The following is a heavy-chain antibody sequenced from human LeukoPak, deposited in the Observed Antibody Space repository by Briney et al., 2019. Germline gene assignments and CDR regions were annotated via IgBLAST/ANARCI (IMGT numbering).Heavy chain of an antibody. CDR3: ARHGSDFWSGYVGWFDP. CDR2: IYYSGST. Sequence: SETLSLTCTVSGGSISSSSYYWGWIRQPPGKGLEWIGSIYYSGSTYYNPSLKSRVTISVDTSKNQFSLKLSSVTAADTAVYYCARHGSDFWSGYVGWFDPWGQGTLVTVSS. V-gene: IGHV4-39*01. CDR1: GGSISSSSYY. D-gene: IGHD3-3*01. J-gene: IGHJ5*02.